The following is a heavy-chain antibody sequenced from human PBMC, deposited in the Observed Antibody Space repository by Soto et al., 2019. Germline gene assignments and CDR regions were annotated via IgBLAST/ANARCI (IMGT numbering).Heavy chain of an antibody. CDR1: AYTFRDYG. CDR2: ISAFNGNT. CDR3: TRDQQRLVPVPLDVDF. V-gene: IGHV1-18*01. D-gene: IGHD1-1*01. Sequence: VQLVQSGAEVKKPGASVTVSCKASAYTFRDYGISWVRQVHGQGLEWMGWISAFNGNTNYTKKFQERVTVTTDTSTNTAYMELRSLRSGDTAVYYCTRDQQRLVPVPLDVDFWGPGTPVIVS. J-gene: IGHJ4*02.